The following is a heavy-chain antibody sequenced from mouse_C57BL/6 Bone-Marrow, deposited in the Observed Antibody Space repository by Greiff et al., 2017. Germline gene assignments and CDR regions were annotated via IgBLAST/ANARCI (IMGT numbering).Heavy chain of an antibody. D-gene: IGHD2-4*01. V-gene: IGHV1-69*01. CDR1: GYTFTSYW. Sequence: QVQLQQPGAELVMPGASVKLSCKASGYTFTSYWMHWVKQRPGQGLEWIGEIDPSDSYTNYNQKFKGKSTLTVDKSSSTAYMQLSSLTSEDSAVYYCARGYDYDGYFDVWGTGTTGTVST. CDR2: IDPSDSYT. J-gene: IGHJ1*03. CDR3: ARGYDYDGYFDV.